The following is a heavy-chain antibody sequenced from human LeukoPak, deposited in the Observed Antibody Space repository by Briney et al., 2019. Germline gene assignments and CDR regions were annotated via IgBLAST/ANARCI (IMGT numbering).Heavy chain of an antibody. CDR3: AELGITMIGGV. CDR1: GFTFTNHW. V-gene: IGHV3-7*01. Sequence: GGSLRLSCVTSGFTFTNHWMSWVRRAPGKGREWVANIREDGGHTNYMDSVKGRFTISRDNAKNSLYLQMNSLRAEDTAVYYCAELGITMIGGVWGKGTTVTISS. D-gene: IGHD3-10*02. J-gene: IGHJ6*04. CDR2: IREDGGHT.